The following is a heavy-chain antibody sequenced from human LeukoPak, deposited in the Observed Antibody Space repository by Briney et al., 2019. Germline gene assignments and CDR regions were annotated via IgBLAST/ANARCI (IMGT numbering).Heavy chain of an antibody. CDR2: INAGNGNT. V-gene: IGHV1-3*01. CDR3: AREDFWSGYYYYYYYGMDV. CDR1: GYTFTSYA. D-gene: IGHD3-3*01. Sequence: ASVKVSFKASGYTFTSYAMHWVRQAPGQRLEWMGWINAGNGNTKYSQKFQGRVTITRDTSASTAYMELSSLRSEDTAVYYCAREDFWSGYYYYYYYGMDVWGQGTTVTVSS. J-gene: IGHJ6*02.